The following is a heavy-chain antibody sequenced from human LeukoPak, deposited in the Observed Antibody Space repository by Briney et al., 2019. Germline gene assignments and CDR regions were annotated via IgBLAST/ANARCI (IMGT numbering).Heavy chain of an antibody. J-gene: IGHJ3*02. Sequence: GGSLRLSCAASGFTFSSYGMHWVRQAPGKGLEWVAFIRYDGSNKYYADPVKGRFTISRDNSKNTLYLQMNSLRAEDTAVYYCAKAACYYYDSSGYDCSDAFDIWGQGTMVTVSS. CDR2: IRYDGSNK. V-gene: IGHV3-30*02. D-gene: IGHD3-22*01. CDR3: AKAACYYYDSSGYDCSDAFDI. CDR1: GFTFSSYG.